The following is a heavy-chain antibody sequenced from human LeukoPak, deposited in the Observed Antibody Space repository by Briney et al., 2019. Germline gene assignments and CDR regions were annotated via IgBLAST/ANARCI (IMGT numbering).Heavy chain of an antibody. CDR1: GYKLSELA. Sequence: ASVKVSCKVSGYKLSELAMHWVRQAPGKGLEWLGGFDTEDGETIYAQKFQGRVTMTEDTSTDTAYMELSSLRSEDTAVYFCAAVMTTFGGVLFDFWGQGSLVTVSS. J-gene: IGHJ4*02. CDR3: AAVMTTFGGVLFDF. D-gene: IGHD3-16*01. V-gene: IGHV1-24*01. CDR2: FDTEDGET.